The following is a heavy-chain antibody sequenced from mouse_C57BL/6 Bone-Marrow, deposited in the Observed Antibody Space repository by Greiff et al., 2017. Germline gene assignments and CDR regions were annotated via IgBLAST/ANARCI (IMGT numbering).Heavy chain of an antibody. D-gene: IGHD1-1*01. CDR3: ARRTTVVAFDY. J-gene: IGHJ2*01. CDR2: IYPYNGVS. V-gene: IGHV1-31*01. Sequence: EVKVVESGPELVKPGASVKISCKASGYSFTGYYMHWVKQSHGNILDWIGYIYPYNGVSSYNQKFKGKATLTVDKSSSTAYMELRSLTSEDSAVYYCARRTTVVAFDYWGQGTTLTVSS. CDR1: GYSFTGYY.